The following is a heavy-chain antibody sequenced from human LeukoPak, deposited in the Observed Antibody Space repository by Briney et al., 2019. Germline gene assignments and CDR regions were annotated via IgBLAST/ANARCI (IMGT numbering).Heavy chain of an antibody. V-gene: IGHV4-39*01. CDR3: ARQVPAATVNSWFDP. J-gene: IGHJ5*02. CDR1: GGSISSSSYY. Sequence: SETLSLTCTVSGGSISSSSYYWGWIRQPPGKGLEWIGSIYYSGSTYYNPPLKSRVTISLETSKNQFSLRLSSVTAANTAVYYCARQVPAATVNSWFDPWGQGTLVTVSS. CDR2: IYYSGST. D-gene: IGHD2-2*01.